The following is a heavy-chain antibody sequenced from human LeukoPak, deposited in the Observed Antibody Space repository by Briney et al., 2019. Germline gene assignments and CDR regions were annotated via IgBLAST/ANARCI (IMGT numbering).Heavy chain of an antibody. Sequence: GASVKVSCKASGYTFTGYYMHWVRQAPGQGLEWMGWINPNSGGTNYAQKFQGRVTMTRDTSTSTAYMELRSLRSDDTAVYYCARGERYSGYDKVDPWGQGTLVTVSS. D-gene: IGHD5-12*01. V-gene: IGHV1-2*02. J-gene: IGHJ5*02. CDR1: GYTFTGYY. CDR3: ARGERYSGYDKVDP. CDR2: INPNSGGT.